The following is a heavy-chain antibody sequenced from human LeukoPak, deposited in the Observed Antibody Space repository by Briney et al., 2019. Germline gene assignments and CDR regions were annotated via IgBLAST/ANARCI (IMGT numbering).Heavy chain of an antibody. D-gene: IGHD1-26*01. CDR3: ARHRTIVGAGGAFDI. J-gene: IGHJ3*02. V-gene: IGHV4-39*01. CDR2: IYYSGST. CDR1: GGSISSSSYY. Sequence: SETLSLTCTVSGGSISSSSYYWGWLRQPPGKGLEWIGSIYYSGSTYYNPSLKSRVTISVDTSKNQFSLKLSSVTAADTAVYYCARHRTIVGAGGAFDIWGQGTMVTVSS.